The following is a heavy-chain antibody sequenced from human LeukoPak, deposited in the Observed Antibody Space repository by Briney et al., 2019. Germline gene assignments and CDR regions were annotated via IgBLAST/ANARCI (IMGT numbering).Heavy chain of an antibody. D-gene: IGHD1-1*01. J-gene: IGHJ6*02. CDR2: IYDSGST. CDR3: ARGPHGTGTANNYGMDV. V-gene: IGHV4-39*01. CDR1: GGSIRSSYYY. Sequence: SETLSLTCTVSGGSIRSSYYYWGWIRQPPGKGLEWIGSIYDSGSTYYNPSLKSRVTISVDTSKNQFSLKLNSVTAADTAVYYCARGPHGTGTANNYGMDVWGQGTTVTVSS.